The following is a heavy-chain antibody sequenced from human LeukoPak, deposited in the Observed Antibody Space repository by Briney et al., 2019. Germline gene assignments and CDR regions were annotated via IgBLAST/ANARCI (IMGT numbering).Heavy chain of an antibody. Sequence: GGSLRLSCAASGFIFSRNGIHWVRQAPDKGLEWVAVIWYDASSKFYADSVKGRFTISRDNSKNTLYLQMNSLRAEDTAVCYCARDLAAAGTWFDPWGQGTLVTVSS. V-gene: IGHV3-33*01. CDR3: ARDLAAAGTWFDP. CDR1: GFIFSRNG. D-gene: IGHD6-13*01. CDR2: IWYDASSK. J-gene: IGHJ5*02.